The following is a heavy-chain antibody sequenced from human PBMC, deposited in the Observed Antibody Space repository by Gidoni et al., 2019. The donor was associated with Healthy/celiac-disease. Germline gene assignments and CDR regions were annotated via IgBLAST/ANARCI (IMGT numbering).Heavy chain of an antibody. J-gene: IGHJ4*02. CDR3: ARYSSSSLGGDY. Sequence: QVQLVQSGAEVKKPGASVKVSCKAYGYTFTSYYINWVRQAPGQGLEWMGWMNPNSGNTGYAQKFQGRVTMTRNTSISTAYMELSSLRSEDTAVYYCARYSSSSLGGDYWGQGTLVTVSS. CDR1: GYTFTSYY. V-gene: IGHV1-8*01. D-gene: IGHD6-6*01. CDR2: MNPNSGNT.